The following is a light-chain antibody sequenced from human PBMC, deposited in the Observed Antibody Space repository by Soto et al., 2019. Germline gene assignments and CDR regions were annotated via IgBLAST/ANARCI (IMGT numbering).Light chain of an antibody. CDR3: GTWDSSLSAGV. V-gene: IGLV1-51*01. J-gene: IGLJ1*01. CDR1: SSNIRDNY. Sequence: QSVLTQPPSVSAAPGQKVTISCSGSSSNIRDNYVSWYQQLPGTAPKLLIYDDNKRPSGIPDRFSGSKSGTSATRGITGLQTGDEADYYCGTWDSSLSAGVFGTGTKVTVL. CDR2: DDN.